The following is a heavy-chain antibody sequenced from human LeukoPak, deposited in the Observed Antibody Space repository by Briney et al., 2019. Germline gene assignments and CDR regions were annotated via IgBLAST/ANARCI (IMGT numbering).Heavy chain of an antibody. CDR1: GGTFSGYA. CDR3: ARDADFWRGQTNDAFDS. CDR2: VIPIFGTV. V-gene: IGHV1-69*13. Sequence: ASVKVSCKASGGTFSGYAISWVREAPGQGLEWMGGVIPIFGTVNYAQKFQGRVTITADESTSTAYMELSSLRSEDTAVYYCARDADFWRGQTNDAFDSWGDGTMVTASP. D-gene: IGHD3-3*01. J-gene: IGHJ3*02.